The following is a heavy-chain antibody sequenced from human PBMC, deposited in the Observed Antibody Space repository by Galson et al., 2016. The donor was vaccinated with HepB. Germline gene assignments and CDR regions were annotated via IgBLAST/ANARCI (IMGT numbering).Heavy chain of an antibody. D-gene: IGHD3/OR15-3a*01. CDR2: IPSDGNNK. Sequence: SLRLSCAASGFTFSTYAMHWVRQAPGKGLEWVAVIPSDGNNKYYADAVKGRFTISRHNSNNTLYLQMSSLRGEDTAVYYCARDHPSDFDFKDIDYWGQGTLFTVSS. CDR1: GFTFSTYA. V-gene: IGHV3-30-3*01. J-gene: IGHJ4*02. CDR3: ARDHPSDFDFKDIDY.